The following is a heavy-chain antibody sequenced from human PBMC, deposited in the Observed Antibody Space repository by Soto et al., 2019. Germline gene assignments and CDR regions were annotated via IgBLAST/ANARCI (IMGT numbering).Heavy chain of an antibody. CDR3: ARDRECSGGTCYNYFDY. CDR2: IYYSGST. V-gene: IGHV4-31*03. J-gene: IGHJ4*02. D-gene: IGHD2-15*01. Sequence: PSETLSLTCTVSGGSISSGGYYWSWIRQHPRKGLEWIGYIYYSGSTYYNPSLKSRVTISVDTSKNQFSLKLSSVTAADTAVYYCARDRECSGGTCYNYFDYWGQGXLVTVSS. CDR1: GGSISSGGYY.